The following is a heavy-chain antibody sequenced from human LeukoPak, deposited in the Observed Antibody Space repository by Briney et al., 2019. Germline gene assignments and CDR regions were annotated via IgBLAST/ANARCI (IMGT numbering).Heavy chain of an antibody. CDR1: GGTFSSYA. CDR2: IIPILGIA. J-gene: IGHJ4*02. D-gene: IGHD2-2*01. Sequence: ASVKVSCKASGGTFSSYAISWVRQAPGQGLEWMGRIIPILGIANYAQKFQGRVTITADKSTSTAYMELRSLRSDDTAVYYCATGGWGIVVVPAYWGQGTLVTVSS. V-gene: IGHV1-69*04. CDR3: ATGGWGIVVVPAY.